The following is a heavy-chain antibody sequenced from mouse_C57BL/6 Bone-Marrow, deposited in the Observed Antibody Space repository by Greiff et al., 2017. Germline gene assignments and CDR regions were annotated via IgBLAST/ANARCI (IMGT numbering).Heavy chain of an antibody. V-gene: IGHV5-4*01. Sequence: DVMLVESGGGLVKPGGSLTLSCAASGFTFSSYAMSWVRQTPEKRLEWVATISDGGSYTYYPDNVKGRFTISRDNDKNNLYLQMRHLKSEDTAMYYCARDKGYDYDGFAYWGQGTLVTVSA. CDR2: ISDGGSYT. J-gene: IGHJ3*01. CDR1: GFTFSSYA. D-gene: IGHD2-4*01. CDR3: ARDKGYDYDGFAY.